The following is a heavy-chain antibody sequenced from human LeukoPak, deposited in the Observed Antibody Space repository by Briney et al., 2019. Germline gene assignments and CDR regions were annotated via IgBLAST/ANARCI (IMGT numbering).Heavy chain of an antibody. CDR2: ISSSSSYI. Sequence: GGSLRLSCAASGFTFSSYSMNWVRQAPGKGLEWVSSISSSSSYIYYADSVKGRFTISRDNAKNSLYLQMNSLRAEDTAEYYCARVALGGDDDAFDIWGQGTMVTVSS. J-gene: IGHJ3*02. V-gene: IGHV3-21*01. CDR3: ARVALGGDDDAFDI. D-gene: IGHD2-21*02. CDR1: GFTFSSYS.